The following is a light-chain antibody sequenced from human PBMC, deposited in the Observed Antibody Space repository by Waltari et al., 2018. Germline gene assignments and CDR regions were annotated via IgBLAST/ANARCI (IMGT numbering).Light chain of an antibody. CDR2: DQN. Sequence: SSELTQDPAVSVALGQTVRITCKGESLRSYYATWYQQKAGQAPILVIYDQNNRPSGIPDRFSGSYSGRTASLTITGAQAEDEADYYCSSRDSGAHRHVFGTGTKVTVL. CDR1: SLRSYY. J-gene: IGLJ1*01. CDR3: SSRDSGAHRHV. V-gene: IGLV3-19*01.